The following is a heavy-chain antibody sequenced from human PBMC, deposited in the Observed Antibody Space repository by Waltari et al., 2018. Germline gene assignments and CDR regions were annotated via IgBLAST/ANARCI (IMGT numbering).Heavy chain of an antibody. CDR2: ISGGGYPI. V-gene: IGHV3-48*01. CDR3: APMGASRLTWTD. CDR1: GFSFSSYG. Sequence: EVQLVESGGGLVQPGGSLRLSCAASGFSFSSYGMNWVRQAPGKGLELVAHISGGGYPIYYADSVKGRFTISRDNAKNSLFLQMNGLRAEDTAVYYCAPMGASRLTWTDWGQGTLVTVSS. D-gene: IGHD1-26*01. J-gene: IGHJ4*02.